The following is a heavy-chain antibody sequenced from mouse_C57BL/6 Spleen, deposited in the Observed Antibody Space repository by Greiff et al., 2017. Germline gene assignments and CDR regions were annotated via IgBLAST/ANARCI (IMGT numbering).Heavy chain of an antibody. V-gene: IGHV1-78*01. CDR3: ARDEGLSGYFDY. CDR1: GYTFTDHT. Sequence: VQGVESDAELVKPGASVKISCKVSGYTFTDHTIHWMKQRPEQGLEWIGYIYPRDGSTKYNEKFTGKATLTADKSSSTAYMQLNSLTSEDSAVYFCARDEGLSGYFDYWGQGTTLTVSS. D-gene: IGHD3-1*01. CDR2: IYPRDGST. J-gene: IGHJ2*01.